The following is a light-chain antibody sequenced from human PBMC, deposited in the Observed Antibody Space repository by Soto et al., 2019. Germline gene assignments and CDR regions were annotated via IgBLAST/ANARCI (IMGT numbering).Light chain of an antibody. CDR1: QSVGKY. Sequence: EIVLTQSPATLSLSPGERATLSCRASQSVGKYLAWYQQKPGQAPRLLIYDASNRATGIPARFSGSGSGTDFTLTVTSLEPEDFAVYYCQQRINWPITCGQGTRLEIK. CDR3: QQRINWPIT. J-gene: IGKJ5*01. V-gene: IGKV3-11*01. CDR2: DAS.